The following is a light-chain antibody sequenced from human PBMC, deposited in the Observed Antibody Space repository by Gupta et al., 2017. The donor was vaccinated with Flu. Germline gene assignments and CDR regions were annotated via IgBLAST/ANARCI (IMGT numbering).Light chain of an antibody. CDR2: DDN. CDR1: GSNIATNY. Sequence: KVTMSCSGGGSNIATNYVSWYQHLPGTAPKLLICDDNNRPAGIPNRFSASKSGSSATLGITGLQTGDEADYYCGTWDSRLNVWVFGGGTKLTVL. J-gene: IGLJ3*02. CDR3: GTWDSRLNVWV. V-gene: IGLV1-51*02.